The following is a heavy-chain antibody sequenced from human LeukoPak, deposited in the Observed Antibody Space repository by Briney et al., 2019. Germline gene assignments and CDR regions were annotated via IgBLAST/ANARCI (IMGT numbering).Heavy chain of an antibody. CDR3: ARDPYYYGSGSYYSYYFDY. CDR2: IKQDGSEK. Sequence: GGSLRLSCAASGFTFSSYWMSWVRQAPGKGLEWVANIKQDGSEKYYVDSVKGRFTISRDNAKNSLYLQMNSLRAEDTAVYYCARDPYYYGSGSYYSYYFDYWGQGTLVTVSS. D-gene: IGHD3-10*01. V-gene: IGHV3-7*05. CDR1: GFTFSSYW. J-gene: IGHJ4*02.